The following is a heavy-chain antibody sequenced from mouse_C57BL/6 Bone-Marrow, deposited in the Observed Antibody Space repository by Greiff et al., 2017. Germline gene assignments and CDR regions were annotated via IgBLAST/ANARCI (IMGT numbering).Heavy chain of an antibody. V-gene: IGHV5-6*01. CDR1: GFTFSSYG. CDR3: ARHYYGSRYYFDY. D-gene: IGHD1-1*01. CDR2: ISRGGSYT. J-gene: IGHJ2*01. Sequence: VQLKESGADLVKPGGSLKLSCAASGFTFSSYGMSWVRQTPDKRLEWVATISRGGSYTYYPDSVKGQFTITRDNAKNTLYVQMSSLKSEDTAMYDYARHYYGSRYYFDYWGQGTTLTVSS.